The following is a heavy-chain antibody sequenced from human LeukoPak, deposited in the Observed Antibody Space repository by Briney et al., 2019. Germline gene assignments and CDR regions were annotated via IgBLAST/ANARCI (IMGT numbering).Heavy chain of an antibody. D-gene: IGHD6-13*01. V-gene: IGHV4-39*07. CDR3: ARDGRIIAAAGTIAGWFDP. J-gene: IGHJ5*02. CDR2: IYYSGST. CDR1: GGSISSSSYY. Sequence: SETLSLTCTVSGGSISSSSYYWGWIRQPPGKGLEWIGSIYYSGSTYYNPSLKSRVTISVDTSKNQFSLKLSSVTAADTAVYYCARDGRIIAAAGTIAGWFDPWGQGTLVTVSS.